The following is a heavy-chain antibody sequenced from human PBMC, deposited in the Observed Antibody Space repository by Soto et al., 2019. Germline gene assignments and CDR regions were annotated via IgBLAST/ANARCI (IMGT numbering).Heavy chain of an antibody. CDR1: GFTFGSYA. D-gene: IGHD3-16*01. CDR3: AKFRGPSYSCDSMDV. Sequence: EVQLLESGGGLVQPGGSLRLSCAASGFTFGSYAMNWLRQAPGRGLECVSFISGSGRTTYYADSVKGRFTVSRDNSKNTLYLQMNSLRAEDTALYYCAKFRGPSYSCDSMDVWGKGTTVTVSS. V-gene: IGHV3-23*01. J-gene: IGHJ6*03. CDR2: ISGSGRTT.